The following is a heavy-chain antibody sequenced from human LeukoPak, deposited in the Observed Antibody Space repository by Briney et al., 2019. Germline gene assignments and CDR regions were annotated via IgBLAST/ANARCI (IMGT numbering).Heavy chain of an antibody. D-gene: IGHD4-17*01. CDR2: ISGSGGST. V-gene: IGHV3-23*01. Sequence: GGSLRLSCAVSGFTFSSYAMSWVRQAPGKGLEWVSAISGSGGSTYYADSVKGRFTISRDNSKNTLYLQMNSLRAEDTAVYYCAKLTGSGYGDYDFDYWGQGTLVTVSS. CDR3: AKLTGSGYGDYDFDY. J-gene: IGHJ4*02. CDR1: GFTFSSYA.